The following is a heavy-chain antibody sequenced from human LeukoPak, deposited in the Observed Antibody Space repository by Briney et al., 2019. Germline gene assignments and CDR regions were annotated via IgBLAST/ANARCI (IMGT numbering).Heavy chain of an antibody. CDR3: ASPRITMARSFDY. Sequence: SETLSLTCAVYGGSFSGYYWSWIRQPPGKGLECIGEINHSGSTNYNPSLKSRVTISVDTSKNQFSLKLSSVTAADTAVYYCASPRITMARSFDYWGQGTLVTVSS. V-gene: IGHV4-34*01. CDR2: INHSGST. J-gene: IGHJ4*02. CDR1: GGSFSGYY. D-gene: IGHD3-10*01.